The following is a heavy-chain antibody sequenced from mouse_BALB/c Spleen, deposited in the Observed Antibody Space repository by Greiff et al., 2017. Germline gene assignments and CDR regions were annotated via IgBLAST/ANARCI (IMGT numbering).Heavy chain of an antibody. CDR1: GYTFTSYW. D-gene: IGHD2-4*01. CDR2: IYPGNSDT. CDR3: TSGITSRFAY. Sequence: VQLQQSGTVLARPGASVKMSCKASGYTFTSYWMHWVKQRPGQGLEWIGAIYPGNSDTSYNQKFKGKAKLTAVTSTSTAYMDLSSLTNEDSAVYYCTSGITSRFAYWGQGTLVTVSA. V-gene: IGHV1-5*01. J-gene: IGHJ3*01.